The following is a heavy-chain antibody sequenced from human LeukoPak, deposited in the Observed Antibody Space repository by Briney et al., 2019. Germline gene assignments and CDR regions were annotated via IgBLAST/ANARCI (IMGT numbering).Heavy chain of an antibody. CDR3: ARGLHYNILTGGMDV. Sequence: ETLSLTCAVYGGSFGGYYWSWIRQPPGKGLEWIGEINHSGSTNYNPSLKSRVTTSVDTSKNQFSLKLSSVTAADTAVYYCARGLHYNILTGGMDVWGQGTTVIVSS. CDR1: GGSFGGYY. J-gene: IGHJ6*02. CDR2: INHSGST. D-gene: IGHD3-9*01. V-gene: IGHV4-34*01.